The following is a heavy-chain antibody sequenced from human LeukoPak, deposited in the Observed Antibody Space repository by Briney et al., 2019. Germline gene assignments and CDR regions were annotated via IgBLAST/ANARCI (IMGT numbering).Heavy chain of an antibody. V-gene: IGHV4-39*07. CDR1: GGSISTSSYY. CDR3: AKSNSSWPHYTYDI. Sequence: SETLSLTCTVSGGSISTSSYYWGWIRQPPGKGLEWIGNIYYSGSTYYNPSLKSRVTMSVDTSKNHFSLKLNSVTAADTAVYYCAKSNSSWPHYTYDIWGQGTMVTVSS. J-gene: IGHJ3*02. CDR2: IYYSGST. D-gene: IGHD6-13*01.